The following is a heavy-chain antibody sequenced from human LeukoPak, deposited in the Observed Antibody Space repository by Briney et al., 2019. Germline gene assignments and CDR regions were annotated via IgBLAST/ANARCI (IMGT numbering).Heavy chain of an antibody. CDR3: AKDAPLAGEYYFDC. Sequence: GGSLRLSCAPSGFIHSIYGMLCARQAPGKALEGVADISYDGSNKYYADSVKGRFTISRDNSKNTLYLQMNSLRAEDTAVYYCAKDAPLAGEYYFDCWGQGTLVTVSS. CDR2: ISYDGSNK. CDR1: GFIHSIYG. J-gene: IGHJ4*02. V-gene: IGHV3-30*18.